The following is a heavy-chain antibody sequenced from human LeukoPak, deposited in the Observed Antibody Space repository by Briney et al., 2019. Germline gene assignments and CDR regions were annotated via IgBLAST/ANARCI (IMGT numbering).Heavy chain of an antibody. CDR1: GGTFSRYA. CDR2: IIPILGIA. V-gene: IGHV1-69*04. D-gene: IGHD1-1*01. CDR3: ARETGTDAFDI. Sequence: SVKVSCKASGGTFSRYAISWVRQAPGQGLEWMGRIIPILGIANYAQKFQGRVTITADKSTSTAYMELSSLRSEDTAVCYCARETGTDAFDIWGQGTMVTVSS. J-gene: IGHJ3*02.